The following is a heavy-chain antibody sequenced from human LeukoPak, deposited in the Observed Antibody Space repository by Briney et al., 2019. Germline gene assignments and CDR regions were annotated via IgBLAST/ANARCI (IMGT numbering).Heavy chain of an antibody. J-gene: IGHJ3*02. CDR2: INPNGGST. CDR1: GYTFTSYY. V-gene: IGHV1-46*01. CDR3: ARGYASSAYSI. D-gene: IGHD3-22*01. Sequence: ASVKVSCKASGYTFTSYYMHWVRQAPGQGPEWMGAINPNGGSTGYAQKFQGRVTMTRDTSTTTVYMDLSSLRSEDTAVYYCARGYASSAYSIWGQGTRVTVSS.